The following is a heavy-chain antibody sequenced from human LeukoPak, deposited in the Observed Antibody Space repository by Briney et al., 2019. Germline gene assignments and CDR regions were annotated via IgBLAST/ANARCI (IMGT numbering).Heavy chain of an antibody. V-gene: IGHV4-31*03. CDR1: GGSISRGGYY. CDR2: IYYSGST. Sequence: PSQTLSLTCTVSGGSISRGGYYWSWIRQHPGKVLEWIEYIYYSGSTHYNPSLKSRVTISVDTPKNQFSLKLSSVTAADTAVYYCARGPGDYYDSSGYYYGFSDYWGQGTLVTVSS. J-gene: IGHJ4*02. CDR3: ARGPGDYYDSSGYYYGFSDY. D-gene: IGHD3-22*01.